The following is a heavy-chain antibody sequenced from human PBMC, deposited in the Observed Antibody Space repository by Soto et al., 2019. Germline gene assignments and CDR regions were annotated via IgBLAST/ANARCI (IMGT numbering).Heavy chain of an antibody. CDR2: ISSSSSYI. Sequence: GGSLRLSCAATGSTFSSYSMNWVRQAPGKGLEWVSSISSSSSYIYYADSVKGRFTISRDNAKNSLYLQMSSLRAEDTAVYYCAKDRQADFWRLPSPMDVWGQGTTVTVSS. J-gene: IGHJ6*02. CDR1: GSTFSSYS. CDR3: AKDRQADFWRLPSPMDV. D-gene: IGHD3-3*01. V-gene: IGHV3-21*01.